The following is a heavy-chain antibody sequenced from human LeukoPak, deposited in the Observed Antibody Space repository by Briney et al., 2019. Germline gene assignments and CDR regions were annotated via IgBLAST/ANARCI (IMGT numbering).Heavy chain of an antibody. J-gene: IGHJ3*02. CDR1: GFTFSDYY. CDR3: ARAGYYDSSGYPDAFDI. Sequence: GSLRLSCAASGFTFSDYYMSWIRQAPGKGLEWVSYISSSGSTIYYADSVKGRFTISRDNAKNSLYLQMNSLRAEDTAVYYCARAGYYDSSGYPDAFDIWGQGTMVTVSS. D-gene: IGHD3-22*01. CDR2: ISSSGSTI. V-gene: IGHV3-11*01.